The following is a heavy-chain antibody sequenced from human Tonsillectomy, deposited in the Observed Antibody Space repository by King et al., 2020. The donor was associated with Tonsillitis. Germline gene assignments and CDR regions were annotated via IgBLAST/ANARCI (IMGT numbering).Heavy chain of an antibody. CDR1: RFTFSSYA. V-gene: IGHV3-30-3*01. J-gene: IGHJ4*02. CDR2: ISYDGSNK. Sequence: VQLVESGGGVVQPGTSLRLSCAASRFTFSSYAMHWVRQAPGKGLEWVAVISYDGSNKYYAASVKGRFTISRDNSKNTLYMQIRSLRAEDTAVYYCAGDGKPYGYCSSSSCSNPDYWGQGTRVTVSS. D-gene: IGHD2-2*01. CDR3: AGDGKPYGYCSSSSCSNPDY.